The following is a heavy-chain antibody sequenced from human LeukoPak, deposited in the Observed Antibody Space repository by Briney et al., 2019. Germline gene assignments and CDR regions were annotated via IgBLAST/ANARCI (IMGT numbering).Heavy chain of an antibody. CDR1: GGSISSFY. D-gene: IGHD2-2*01. CDR3: ATGGYQLLADAFDI. V-gene: IGHV4-59*01. Sequence: PSETLSLTCTVSGGSISSFYWGWIRQPPGRGLEWNWYIFYGGSTNYNPSLKSRVTISVDTSKNQFSLKLSSVTAADTAAYYCATGGYQLLADAFDISGQGTMVTVSS. CDR2: IFYGGST. J-gene: IGHJ3*02.